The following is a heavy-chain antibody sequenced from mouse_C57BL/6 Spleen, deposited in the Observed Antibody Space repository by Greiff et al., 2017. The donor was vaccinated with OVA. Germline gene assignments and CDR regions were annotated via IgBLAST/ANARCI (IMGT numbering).Heavy chain of an antibody. V-gene: IGHV5-9-1*02. J-gene: IGHJ4*01. Sequence: EVQRVESGEGLVKPGGSLKLSCAASGFTFSSYAMSWVRQTPEKRLEWVAYISSGGDYIYYADTVKGRFTISRDNARNTLYLQMSSLKSEDTAMYYCTRDGGSSYRSAMDYWGQGTSVTVSS. D-gene: IGHD1-1*01. CDR2: ISSGGDYI. CDR3: TRDGGSSYRSAMDY. CDR1: GFTFSSYA.